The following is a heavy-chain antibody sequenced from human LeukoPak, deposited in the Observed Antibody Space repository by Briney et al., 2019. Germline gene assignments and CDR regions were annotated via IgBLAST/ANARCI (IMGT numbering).Heavy chain of an antibody. D-gene: IGHD3-16*01. CDR3: ARDMEVMITQAFDY. CDR2: ISWNGVNI. J-gene: IGHJ4*02. Sequence: GGSLRLSCAASGFTFDDYAIYWVRQTPGKGLEWVSGISWNGVNIGYADSVKGRFTISRDNAKNSLYLQMNSLRAEDTALYYCARDMEVMITQAFDYWGQGTLVTVSS. V-gene: IGHV3-9*01. CDR1: GFTFDDYA.